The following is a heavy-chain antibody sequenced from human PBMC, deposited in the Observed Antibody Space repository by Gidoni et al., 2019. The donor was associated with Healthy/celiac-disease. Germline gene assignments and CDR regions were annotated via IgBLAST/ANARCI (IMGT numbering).Heavy chain of an antibody. J-gene: IGHJ3*02. Sequence: EVQLLESGGGLVQPGGSLSLSCAASGFPFSSYAMSWVRQAPGKGLEWVSAMSGSGGSTYYADSVKGRFTISRDNSKNTLYLQMNSLRAEDTAVYYCANPWGLTTPHDAFDIWGQGTMVTVSS. CDR3: ANPWGLTTPHDAFDI. V-gene: IGHV3-23*01. D-gene: IGHD3-16*01. CDR2: MSGSGGST. CDR1: GFPFSSYA.